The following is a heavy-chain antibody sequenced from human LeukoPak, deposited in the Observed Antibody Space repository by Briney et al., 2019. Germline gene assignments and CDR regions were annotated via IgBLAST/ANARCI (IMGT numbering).Heavy chain of an antibody. CDR1: GFTFSTYG. D-gene: IGHD6-13*01. CDR3: ARSIGYGYGMDV. V-gene: IGHV3-33*01. CDR2: IWSDGNNK. Sequence: PGGSLRLSCAASGFTFSTYGFHWVRQAPGKGLEWVAVIWSDGNNKYYADSVKGRFTISRDNSKNTLYLQMNSLGAEDTAVHYCARSIGYGYGMDVWGQGTTVTVSS. J-gene: IGHJ6*02.